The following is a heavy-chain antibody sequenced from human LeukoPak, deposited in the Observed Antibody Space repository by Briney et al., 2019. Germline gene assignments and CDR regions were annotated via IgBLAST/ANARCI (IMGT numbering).Heavy chain of an antibody. V-gene: IGHV3-7*01. J-gene: IGHJ4*02. D-gene: IGHD3-16*01. CDR3: ARDSDVPFDY. CDR2: IKQDGSEK. CDR1: GFTFSSYW. Sequence: QTGGSLRLSCAASGFTFSSYWMNWVRQAPGKGLEWVANIKQDGSEKDYVDSVKGRFTISRDNAKNSLYLQMNSLRVEDTAVYYCARDSDVPFDYWGQGTLVTVSS.